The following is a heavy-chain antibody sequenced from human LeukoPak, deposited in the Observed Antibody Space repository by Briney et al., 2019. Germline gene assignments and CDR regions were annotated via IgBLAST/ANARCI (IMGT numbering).Heavy chain of an antibody. CDR1: GFTVSSNY. V-gene: IGHV3-66*01. Sequence: GGSLRLSCAASGFTVSSNYMSWVRQAPGKGLEWVSVIYSGGSTYYADSVKGRFTISRDNSKNTLYLQMNSLRAEDTAVYYCARGGISHDDAFDIWGQGTMVTVSS. CDR3: ARGGISHDDAFDI. J-gene: IGHJ3*02. CDR2: IYSGGST.